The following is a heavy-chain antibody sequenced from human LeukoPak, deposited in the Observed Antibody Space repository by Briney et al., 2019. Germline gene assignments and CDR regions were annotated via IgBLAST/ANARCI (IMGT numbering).Heavy chain of an antibody. CDR2: IKQDGSEK. D-gene: IGHD5-18*01. CDR3: AREEGGYSYGLDY. V-gene: IGHV3-7*01. Sequence: QTGGSLRLSCAASGFTFSSYWMSWVRQAPGKGLEWVANIKQDGSEKYYVDSVKGRFTISRDNAKNSLYLQMNSLRAEDTAVYYCAREEGGYSYGLDYWGQGTLVTVSP. CDR1: GFTFSSYW. J-gene: IGHJ4*02.